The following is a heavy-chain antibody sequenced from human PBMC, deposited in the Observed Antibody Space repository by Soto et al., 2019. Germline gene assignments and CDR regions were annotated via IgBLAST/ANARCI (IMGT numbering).Heavy chain of an antibody. CDR1: GYTFTSYG. D-gene: IGHD3-22*01. J-gene: IGHJ3*02. CDR3: AGVLGSSCYRKKDAFDI. V-gene: IGHV1-18*04. CDR2: ISAYNGNT. Sequence: QVPLVQSGAEVKKPGASVKVSCKASGYTFTSYGISWVRQAPGQGLEWMGWISAYNGNTNYAQKLQGRVTMTTDTYTRTAYMELRSLRSDDTAVYYCAGVLGSSCYRKKDAFDIWGQGTMVNVSS.